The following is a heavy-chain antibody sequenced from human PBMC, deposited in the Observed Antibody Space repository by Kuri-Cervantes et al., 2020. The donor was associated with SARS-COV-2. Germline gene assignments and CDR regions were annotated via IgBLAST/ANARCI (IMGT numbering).Heavy chain of an antibody. V-gene: IGHV3-11*04. CDR3: ATIKTHDAFDI. CDR1: GFIFSDFY. D-gene: IGHD1-7*01. CDR2: IGPSGTFK. Sequence: GGSLRLSCTASGFIFSDFYMTWIRQAPGKGLEWISSIGPSGTFKHYADSVKGRFTISRDNAKNSLYLQMSSLRGDDTAVYYCATIKTHDAFDIWGQGTMVTVSS. J-gene: IGHJ3*02.